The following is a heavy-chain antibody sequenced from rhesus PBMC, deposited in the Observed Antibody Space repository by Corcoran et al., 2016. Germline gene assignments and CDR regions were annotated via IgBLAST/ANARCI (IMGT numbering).Heavy chain of an antibody. Sequence: DVQLVESGGGLVTPGGSLSISCVDSGVTFSSFEMHWVRQAPGKGLEWVAVISERGGTKYYADSVKGRFTISRDNAKNSLFLQMNSLRAEDTAVYYCTRGRRSWNNYGNRFDVWGPGVLVTVSS. D-gene: IGHD1-20*01. J-gene: IGHJ5-1*01. CDR1: GVTFSSFE. CDR3: TRGRRSWNNYGNRFDV. V-gene: IGHV3-100*02. CDR2: ISERGGTK.